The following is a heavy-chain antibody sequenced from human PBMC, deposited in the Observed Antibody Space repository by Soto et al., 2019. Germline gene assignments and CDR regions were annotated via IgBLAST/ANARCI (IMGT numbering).Heavy chain of an antibody. CDR1: GYSFTSYW. CDR2: IYPGDSDT. CDR3: ARHHHLYGPTTVTASYGMDV. J-gene: IGHJ6*02. D-gene: IGHD4-4*01. Sequence: GESLKISCKGSGYSFTSYWIGWVRQMPGKGLEWMGIIYPGDSDTRYSPSFQGQVTISADKSISTAYLQWSSLKASDTAMYYCARHHHLYGPTTVTASYGMDVWGQGTTVTVSS. V-gene: IGHV5-51*01.